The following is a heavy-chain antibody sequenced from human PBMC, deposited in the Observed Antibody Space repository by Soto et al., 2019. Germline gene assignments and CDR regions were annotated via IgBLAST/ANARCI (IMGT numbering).Heavy chain of an antibody. D-gene: IGHD1-1*01. Sequence: QVQMEQSGGGVVQPGRSLRLSCAASGFSLTSYGLQWVRQAPGKGLEWVAVMWSDGAKTAYADSVKGRFIVSRATSENSVHLQMNSLRGEDTAVYYCARGRRNPPSVYYYFYMDVWGTGSTVTVS. CDR3: ARGRRNPPSVYYYFYMDV. CDR1: GFSLTSYG. J-gene: IGHJ6*03. CDR2: MWSDGAKT. V-gene: IGHV3-33*01.